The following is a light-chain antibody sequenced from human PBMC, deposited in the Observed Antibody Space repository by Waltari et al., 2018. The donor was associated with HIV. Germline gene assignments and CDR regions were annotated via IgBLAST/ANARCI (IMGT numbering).Light chain of an antibody. J-gene: IGLJ3*02. Sequence: QSALTQPASVSGSPGQSITISCTGTSSDVGSYNLVSWYQQQPGKAPKLMIYEGSKRPSGVSNRFSGSKSGNTASLTISGLQAEDEADYYCCSYAGSSTLDWVFGGGTKLTVL. V-gene: IGLV2-23*01. CDR3: CSYAGSSTLDWV. CDR2: EGS. CDR1: SSDVGSYNL.